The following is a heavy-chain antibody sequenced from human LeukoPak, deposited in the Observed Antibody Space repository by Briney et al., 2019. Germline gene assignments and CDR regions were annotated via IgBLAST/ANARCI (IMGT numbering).Heavy chain of an antibody. V-gene: IGHV3-74*01. CDR1: GFTFSSYW. CDR3: AKKGSGGLAFDI. D-gene: IGHD3-10*01. CDR2: INSDGSST. Sequence: GGSLRLSCAASGFTFSSYWMHWVRQAPGKGLVWVSRINSDGSSTSYADSVKGRFTISRDNAKNTLYLQMNSLRAEDTAVYYCAKKGSGGLAFDIWGQGTMVTVSS. J-gene: IGHJ3*02.